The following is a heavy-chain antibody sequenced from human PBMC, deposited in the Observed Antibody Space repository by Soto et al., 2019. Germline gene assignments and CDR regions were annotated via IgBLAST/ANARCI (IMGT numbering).Heavy chain of an antibody. CDR2: IGGSGGNR. Sequence: EVQLLESGGGLVQPGGSLRLSCAASGFTFNAYAMTWVRQAPGKGLEWVSAIGGSGGNRYYADSVRGRFTISRENSKDTVDLQMNSLRLEDTGVYYCARVASDYINSVNNWGQGILVTVSS. CDR3: ARVASDYINSVNN. CDR1: GFTFNAYA. J-gene: IGHJ4*02. V-gene: IGHV3-23*01. D-gene: IGHD4-4*01.